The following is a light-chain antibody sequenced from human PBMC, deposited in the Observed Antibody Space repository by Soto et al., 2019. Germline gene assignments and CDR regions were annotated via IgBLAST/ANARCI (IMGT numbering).Light chain of an antibody. V-gene: IGKV3-15*01. CDR2: GAS. CDR1: QSVNNN. J-gene: IGKJ4*01. Sequence: ETLMTQSPATLSVSPGERATLSCRASQSVNNNLAWYQQKPGQAPRLLIYGASTRATGIPARFSGSGSGTEFTLTISSLQSEDFAVYYCQQYNNWPPVTFGGGTKVDIK. CDR3: QQYNNWPPVT.